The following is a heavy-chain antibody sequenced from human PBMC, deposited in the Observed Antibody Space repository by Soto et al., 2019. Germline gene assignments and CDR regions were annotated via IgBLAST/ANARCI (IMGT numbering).Heavy chain of an antibody. CDR2: ISYDGSNK. CDR1: GFTFSSYA. Sequence: QVQLVESGGGVVQPGRSLRLSCAASGFTFSSYAMHWVRQAPGKGLEWVAVISYDGSNKYYADSVKGRFTISRDNSKNTLYLQMNSLRAEDTAVYYCARDVVGSGGDYWGQGTLVTVSS. CDR3: ARDVVGSGGDY. D-gene: IGHD2-21*01. J-gene: IGHJ4*02. V-gene: IGHV3-30-3*01.